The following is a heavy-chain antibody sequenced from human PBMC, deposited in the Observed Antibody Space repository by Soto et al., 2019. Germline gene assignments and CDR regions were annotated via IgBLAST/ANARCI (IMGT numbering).Heavy chain of an antibody. CDR1: GGSFSGYY. CDR2: INHSVST. D-gene: IGHD1-1*01. CDR3: ARRSGQRLFDY. Sequence: QVRLQQWGAGLLKPSETLSLTCGVYGGSFSGYYWSWIRQPPGKGLDWIGEINHSVSTNNNPSIKTRVTISVATSKNQFCLKFGSVAAADTAVYYCARRSGQRLFDYWGQGTLVTVSS. V-gene: IGHV4-34*01. J-gene: IGHJ4*02.